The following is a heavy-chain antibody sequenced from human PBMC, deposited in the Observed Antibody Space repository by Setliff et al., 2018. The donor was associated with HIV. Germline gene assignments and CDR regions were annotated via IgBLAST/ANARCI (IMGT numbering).Heavy chain of an antibody. Sequence: PSETLSPTCSVSGGPITSNTYFWDWIRQAPGKGLEWIGSIYHSGNTYYNPSLKSRVSISVDTSKRQFSLKLTSVTAGDSALYYCARRRGQKATGWYYFDFWGQGALVTVSS. CDR3: ARRRGQKATGWYYFDF. V-gene: IGHV4-39*01. J-gene: IGHJ4*02. CDR1: GGPITSNTYF. D-gene: IGHD6-19*01. CDR2: IYHSGNT.